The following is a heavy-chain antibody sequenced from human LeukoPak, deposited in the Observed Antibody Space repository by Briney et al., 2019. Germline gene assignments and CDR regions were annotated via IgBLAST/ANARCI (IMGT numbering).Heavy chain of an antibody. CDR3: AREGTGYYFDQ. D-gene: IGHD3-9*01. CDR2: INQDGSEK. CDR1: EFTFSSYW. Sequence: PGGSLRLSCAASEFTFSSYWMSWVRQAPGKGLQWVANINQDGSEKYYVDSVKGRFTISRDNAKNSLFLQMNSLRADGTAVYYCAREGTGYYFDQWGQGTLVTVSS. V-gene: IGHV3-7*05. J-gene: IGHJ4*02.